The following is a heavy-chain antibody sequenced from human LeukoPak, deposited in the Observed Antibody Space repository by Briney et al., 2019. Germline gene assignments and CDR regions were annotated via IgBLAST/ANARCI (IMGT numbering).Heavy chain of an antibody. CDR3: ARVLRYCSGGNCYSGGLGYMDV. CDR2: ISSSSSYI. J-gene: IGHJ6*03. V-gene: IGHV3-21*04. Sequence: PGGSLRLSCAASGFTFSSYCMNWVRQAPGKGLEWVSSISSSSSYIYYADSVKGRFTISRDNAKNSLFLQMNSLRAEDTAVYYCARVLRYCSGGNCYSGGLGYMDVWGKGTTVTISS. D-gene: IGHD2-15*01. CDR1: GFTFSSYC.